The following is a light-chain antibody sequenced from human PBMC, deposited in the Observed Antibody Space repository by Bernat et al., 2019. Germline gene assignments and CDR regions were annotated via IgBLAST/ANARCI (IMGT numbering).Light chain of an antibody. Sequence: QSVLTQPPSVSATPGQRVILSRSGSSPNIGSDTVNWYQQVPVTAPKLLVYSNNRRPSGVPDRFSGSKSGTSASLAIGGLQSEDEADYYCATWDSSLKGYVFGTGTKVTVL. CDR1: SPNIGSDT. CDR2: SNN. V-gene: IGLV1-44*01. CDR3: ATWDSSLKGYV. J-gene: IGLJ1*01.